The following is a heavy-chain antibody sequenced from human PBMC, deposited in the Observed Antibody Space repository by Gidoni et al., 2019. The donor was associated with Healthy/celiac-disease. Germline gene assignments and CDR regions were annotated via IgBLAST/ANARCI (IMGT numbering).Heavy chain of an antibody. Sequence: QGQLVDSGGGVVQPERSLRLTWAASGLTFSSYAMNWVRQAPGKGLGWVAVISYDGSNKYYADSVKGRFTISRDNSKNTLYLQMNSLRAEDTAVYYCARDPRALYYFDYWGQGTLVTVSS. J-gene: IGHJ4*02. CDR3: ARDPRALYYFDY. CDR1: GLTFSSYA. V-gene: IGHV3-30*04. CDR2: ISYDGSNK. D-gene: IGHD3-16*01.